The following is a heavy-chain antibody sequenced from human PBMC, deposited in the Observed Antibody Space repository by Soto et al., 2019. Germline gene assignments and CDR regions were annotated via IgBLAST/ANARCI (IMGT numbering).Heavy chain of an antibody. Sequence: QVQLQESGPGLVKPSGTLSLTCAVSSGSISSSNWWSWVRQPPGKGLEWIGEISHSGSTNYNPSLKSRGTISGDKSKNQFSLKLSSVTAAATAVYYCARLVDGYSGGWAVYDAFHIWGQGTMVTVSS. D-gene: IGHD6-19*01. CDR3: ARLVDGYSGGWAVYDAFHI. CDR1: SGSISSSNW. J-gene: IGHJ3*02. CDR2: ISHSGST. V-gene: IGHV4-4*02.